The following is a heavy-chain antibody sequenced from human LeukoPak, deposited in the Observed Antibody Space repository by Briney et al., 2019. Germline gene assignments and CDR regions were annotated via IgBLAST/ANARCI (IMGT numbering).Heavy chain of an antibody. CDR1: GFTFSSYA. D-gene: IGHD3-9*01. CDR2: ISGSGGST. Sequence: GGSLRLSCAASGFTFSSYAMSWVRQAPGKGLEWVSAISGSGGSTYYADSVKGRFTISRDNSKNTLYLQMNSLRAEDTAVYYCAKDLNQEGYYDILTGPPAGWGQGPLVTVSS. CDR3: AKDLNQEGYYDILTGPPAG. J-gene: IGHJ4*02. V-gene: IGHV3-23*01.